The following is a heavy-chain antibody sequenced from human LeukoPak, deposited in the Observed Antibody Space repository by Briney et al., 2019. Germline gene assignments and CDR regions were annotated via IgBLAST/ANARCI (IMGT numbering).Heavy chain of an antibody. Sequence: SVKVSCKASGGTFSSYAISWVRQAPGQGLEWMGGIIPIFGTANYAQKFQGRVTITADESTSTAYMELSSLRSEDTAVYYCARDPPGRPYSSSSYGWGQGTLVTVSS. J-gene: IGHJ4*02. CDR2: IIPIFGTA. V-gene: IGHV1-69*13. CDR3: ARDPPGRPYSSSSYG. CDR1: GGTFSSYA. D-gene: IGHD6-6*01.